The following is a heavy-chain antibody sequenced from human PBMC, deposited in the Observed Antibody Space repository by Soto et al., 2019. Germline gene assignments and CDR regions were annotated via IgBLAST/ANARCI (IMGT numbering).Heavy chain of an antibody. D-gene: IGHD1-7*01. Sequence: QVQLVESGGGVVQPGRSLRLSGSASGFTFSDFEMYWVRQAPGKGLDWVSFISYDGSNQYYAGSVKGRFTVSRDNSKNTLFLLMNSLRPEDTAVYFCARRTGTAPRFDYWGQGTLVTVSS. J-gene: IGHJ4*02. CDR2: ISYDGSNQ. V-gene: IGHV3-30-3*01. CDR1: GFTFSDFE. CDR3: ARRTGTAPRFDY.